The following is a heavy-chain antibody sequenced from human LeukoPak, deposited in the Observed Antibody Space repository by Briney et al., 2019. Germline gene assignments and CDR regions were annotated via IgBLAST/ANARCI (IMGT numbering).Heavy chain of an antibody. CDR3: ARGEEYDSSGWDAFDI. V-gene: IGHV4-30-2*01. D-gene: IGHD3-22*01. CDR1: GGSISSGGYS. CDR2: IYHSGST. Sequence: PSQTLSLTCAVSGGSISSGGYSWSWIRQPPGKGLEWIGYIYHSGSTYYNPSLKSRVTISVDRPKNQFSLKLSSVTAADTAVYYCARGEEYDSSGWDAFDIWGQRTMVTVSS. J-gene: IGHJ3*02.